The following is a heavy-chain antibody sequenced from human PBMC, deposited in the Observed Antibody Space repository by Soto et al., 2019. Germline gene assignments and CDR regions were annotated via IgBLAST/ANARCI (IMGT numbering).Heavy chain of an antibody. V-gene: IGHV4-34*01. D-gene: IGHD3-3*01. J-gene: IGHJ6*02. CDR1: GGSFSGYY. CDR2: INHSGST. Sequence: QVQLQQWGAGLLKPSETLSLTCAVYGGSFSGYYWSWIRQPPGKGLEWIGEINHSGSTNYNPSLTSRVTISVDTSKNQFSLKLSSVTAADTAVYYCARGRWYDFWSGYYRYYYGMDVWGQGTTVTVSS. CDR3: ARGRWYDFWSGYYRYYYGMDV.